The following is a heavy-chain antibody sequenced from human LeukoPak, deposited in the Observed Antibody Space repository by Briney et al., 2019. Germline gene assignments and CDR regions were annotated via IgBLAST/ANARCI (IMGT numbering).Heavy chain of an antibody. J-gene: IGHJ3*02. CDR3: ATLRYNEYDSLDALDI. V-gene: IGHV3-48*04. Sequence: GGSLRLSCAASGFTFNAFGMNWVRQAPGKGLEWISFITSSSTTIYYADSVKGRFTISRDNAENSLYLQMNSLRAEDTAVYYCATLRYNEYDSLDALDIWGQGTMVTVSS. CDR2: ITSSSTTI. CDR1: GFTFNAFG. D-gene: IGHD3-9*01.